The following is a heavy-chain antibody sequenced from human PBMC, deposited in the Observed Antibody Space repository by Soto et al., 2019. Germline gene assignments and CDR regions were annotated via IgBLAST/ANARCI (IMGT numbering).Heavy chain of an antibody. D-gene: IGHD3-22*01. J-gene: IGHJ4*02. V-gene: IGHV3-30-3*01. CDR3: ARDYDIGGSGSGGFDS. CDR1: EFTFNTYA. Sequence: QVQLMESGGGVVQPGTTLRLSCSASEFTFNTYAMHWVRQAPGRGLDWVAVTSYDSTNTKYADSVKGRFTSSRDNSENTMCLQRTSLPPADTAVYYCARDYDIGGSGSGGFDSWCRGTLVSVSS. CDR2: TSYDSTNT.